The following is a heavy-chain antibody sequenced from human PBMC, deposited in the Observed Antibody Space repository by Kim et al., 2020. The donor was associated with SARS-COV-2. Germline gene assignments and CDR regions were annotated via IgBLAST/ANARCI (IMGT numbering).Heavy chain of an antibody. J-gene: IGHJ6*03. Sequence: SETLSLTCAVYGGSFSGYYWSWIRQPPGKGLEWIGEINHSGSTNYNPSLKSRVTISVDTSKNQFSLKLSSVTAADTAVYYCARGTGIAAAEDYYYYMDVWGKGTTVTVSS. CDR1: GGSFSGYY. CDR2: INHSGST. CDR3: ARGTGIAAAEDYYYYMDV. V-gene: IGHV4-34*01. D-gene: IGHD6-13*01.